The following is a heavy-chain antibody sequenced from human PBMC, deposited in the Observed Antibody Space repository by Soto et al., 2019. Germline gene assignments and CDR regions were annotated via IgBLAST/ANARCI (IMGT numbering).Heavy chain of an antibody. CDR2: ISYDGSNK. V-gene: IGHV3-30*18. Sequence: GGSLRLSCAASGFTFSSYGMHWVRQAPGKGLEWVAVISYDGSNKYYADSVKGRFTISRDNSKNTLYLQMNSLRAEDTAVYYCAKVRVYYYYGMDVWGQGTTVTVSS. J-gene: IGHJ6*02. CDR1: GFTFSSYG. CDR3: AKVRVYYYYGMDV. D-gene: IGHD2-21*01.